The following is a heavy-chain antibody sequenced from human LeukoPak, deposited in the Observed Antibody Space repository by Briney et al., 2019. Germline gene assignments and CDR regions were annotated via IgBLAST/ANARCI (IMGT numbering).Heavy chain of an antibody. CDR3: ARGRPPLYDYVWGSYRLGQYYFDY. CDR1: GGSISSYY. CDR2: IYYSGST. V-gene: IGHV4-59*12. D-gene: IGHD3-16*02. Sequence: SETLSLTCTVSGGSISSYYWSWIRQPPGKGLEWIGYIYYSGSTNYNPSLKSRVTISVDTSKNQFSLKLSSVTAADTAVYYCARGRPPLYDYVWGSYRLGQYYFDYWGQGTLVTVSS. J-gene: IGHJ4*02.